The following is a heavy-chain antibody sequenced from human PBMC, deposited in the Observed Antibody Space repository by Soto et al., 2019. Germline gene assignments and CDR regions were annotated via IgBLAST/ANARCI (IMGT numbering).Heavy chain of an antibody. D-gene: IGHD2-8*01. CDR3: ASETNLVDGVCYPVFDY. CDR2: ISTSGSIT. Sequence: GGSLRLSCAASGFTFSDYSMNWIRQAPGKGLEWVSYISTSGSITYYADSVKGRFTISRDNAENSLFLQMNSLRAEDTAVYYCASETNLVDGVCYPVFDYWGQGARVTVSS. V-gene: IGHV3-11*01. CDR1: GFTFSDYS. J-gene: IGHJ4*02.